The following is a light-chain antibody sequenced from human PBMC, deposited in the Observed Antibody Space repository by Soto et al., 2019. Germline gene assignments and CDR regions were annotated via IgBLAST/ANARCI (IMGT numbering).Light chain of an antibody. Sequence: EIVLTQSPGTLSLSPGERAALSCRASQSVSSSYLAWYQQKPGQAPRLLIYGASSRATGIPDRFSGSRSGTHFTLTISSLEPQDFSVYYCQLFCTSPMYTFGQGTKLEIK. CDR2: GAS. V-gene: IGKV3-20*01. J-gene: IGKJ2*01. CDR1: QSVSSSY. CDR3: QLFCTSPMYT.